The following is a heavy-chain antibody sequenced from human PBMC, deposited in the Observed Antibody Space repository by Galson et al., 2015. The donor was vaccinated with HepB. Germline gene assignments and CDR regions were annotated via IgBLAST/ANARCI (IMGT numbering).Heavy chain of an antibody. CDR2: IKQDGSEK. Sequence: SLRLSCAASGFTFSSYWMSWVRQAPGKGLEWVANIKQDGSEKYYVDSVKGRFTISRDNAKNSLYLQMNGLRAEDTAVYYCARGRQQLVRDAFDIWGQGTMVTVSS. V-gene: IGHV3-7*03. CDR3: ARGRQQLVRDAFDI. CDR1: GFTFSSYW. J-gene: IGHJ3*02. D-gene: IGHD6-13*01.